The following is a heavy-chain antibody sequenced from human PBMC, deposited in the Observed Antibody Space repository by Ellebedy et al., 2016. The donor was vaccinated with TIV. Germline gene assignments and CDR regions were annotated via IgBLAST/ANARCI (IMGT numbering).Heavy chain of an antibody. CDR3: ASLRTYRSGWSRVY. J-gene: IGHJ4*02. CDR1: GYSITTGYY. CDR2: IYHSGRT. V-gene: IGHV4-38-2*02. Sequence: SETLSLTXTVSGYSITTGYYWGWTRQPPGKGLEWIGSIYHSGRTYYNPSLKSRVNISVDTSKNQFSLKLTSVTAADTAVYYCASLRTYRSGWSRVYWGLGTLVSVSS. D-gene: IGHD6-19*01.